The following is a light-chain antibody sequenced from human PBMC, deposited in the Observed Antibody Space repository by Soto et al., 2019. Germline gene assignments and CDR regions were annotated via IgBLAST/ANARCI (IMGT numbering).Light chain of an antibody. CDR2: VGTGGIVG. CDR1: SGYSNYK. CDR3: GADHGSGSNFVYVV. J-gene: IGLJ2*01. Sequence: QSVLTQPPSASASLGASVTLTCTLSSGYSNYKVDWYQQRPGKGPRFVMRVGTGGIVGSKGDGIPDRFSVLGSGLNRYLTFKNIQEEDESDYHCGADHGSGSNFVYVVFGGGTKLTVL. V-gene: IGLV9-49*01.